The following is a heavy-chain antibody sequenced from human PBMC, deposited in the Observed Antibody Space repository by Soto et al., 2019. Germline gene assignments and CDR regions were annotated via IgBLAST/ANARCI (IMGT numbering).Heavy chain of an antibody. D-gene: IGHD3-3*01. CDR2: TRNKANSYTT. CDR1: GFTFSDHY. J-gene: IGHJ4*02. CDR3: ARVGITIFGVVTQALDY. V-gene: IGHV3-72*01. Sequence: GGSLRLSCAASGFTFSDHYMDWVRQAPGKGLEWVGRTRNKANSYTTEYAASVKGRFTISRDDSKNSLYLQMNSLKTEDTAVYYCARVGITIFGVVTQALDYWGQGTLVTVSS.